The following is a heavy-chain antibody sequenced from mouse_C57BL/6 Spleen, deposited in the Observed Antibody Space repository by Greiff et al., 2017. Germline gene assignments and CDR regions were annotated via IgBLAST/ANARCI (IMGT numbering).Heavy chain of an antibody. J-gene: IGHJ4*01. CDR1: GSSITSGYY. Sequence: EVQLVESGPGLVKPSQSLSLTCSVTGSSITSGYYWNWIRQFPGNKLEWMGYISYDGSNNYNPSLKNRISITRDTSKNQFFLKLNSVTTEDTATDYCARDDYDGYYAMDYWGQGTSVTVSS. CDR2: ISYDGSN. CDR3: ARDDYDGYYAMDY. V-gene: IGHV3-6*01. D-gene: IGHD2-4*01.